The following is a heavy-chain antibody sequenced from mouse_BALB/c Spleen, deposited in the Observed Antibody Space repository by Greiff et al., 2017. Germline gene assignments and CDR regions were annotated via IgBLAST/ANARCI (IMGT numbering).Heavy chain of an antibody. CDR1: GFNIKDYY. Sequence: VQLQQSGAELVRSGASVKLSCTASGFNIKDYYMHWVKQRPEQGLEWIGWIDPENGDTEYAPKFQGKATMTADTSSNTAYLQLSSLTSEDTAVYYCMLYYYGSRGYFDYWGKGTTLTVAS. V-gene: IGHV14-4*02. J-gene: IGHJ2*01. D-gene: IGHD1-1*01. CDR3: MLYYYGSRGYFDY. CDR2: IDPENGDT.